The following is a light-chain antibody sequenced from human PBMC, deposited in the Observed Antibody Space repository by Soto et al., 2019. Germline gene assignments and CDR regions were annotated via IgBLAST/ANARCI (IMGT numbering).Light chain of an antibody. CDR3: QQLNSFPLT. V-gene: IGKV1-9*01. Sequence: IQLTQSPSSLSASIGDRVTITCRASQDISNYLAWYQQNPGKAPKLLIYAASTLQSGVPSRFSGSGSGTDFTLTISSLQPEDFATYYCQQLNSFPLTFGGGTRWIS. CDR1: QDISNY. CDR2: AAS. J-gene: IGKJ4*01.